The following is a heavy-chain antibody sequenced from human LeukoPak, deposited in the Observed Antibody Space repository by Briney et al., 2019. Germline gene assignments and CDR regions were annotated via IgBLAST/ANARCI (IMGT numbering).Heavy chain of an antibody. CDR1: GFTFSRYS. CDR2: ITSSSSYI. CDR3: ARLGGVDY. Sequence: GGSLRLSCAASGFTFSRYSMNWVRQAPGKGLEWVSSITSSSSYIYYADSLKSRFTISRDNAKNSLYLQMNSLRAEDTAVYYCARLGGVDYWGQGTLVTVSS. D-gene: IGHD2-8*01. J-gene: IGHJ4*02. V-gene: IGHV3-21*01.